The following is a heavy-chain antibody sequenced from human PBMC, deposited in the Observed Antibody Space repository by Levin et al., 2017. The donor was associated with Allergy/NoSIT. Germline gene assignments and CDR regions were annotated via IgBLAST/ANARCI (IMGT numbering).Heavy chain of an antibody. Sequence: PGGSLRLSCVGSGFTFSDHYLGWVRQPPGKGLEWVGRCRNKAAGHSTAYAASVKGRFTMSRVDSENTLFLQMTSLKIEDTGVYYCTKYFDADNRDPGYWGQGTLVTVSS. D-gene: IGHD3-9*01. J-gene: IGHJ4*02. CDR3: TKYFDADNRDPGY. CDR1: GFTFSDHY. V-gene: IGHV3-72*01. CDR2: CRNKAAGHST.